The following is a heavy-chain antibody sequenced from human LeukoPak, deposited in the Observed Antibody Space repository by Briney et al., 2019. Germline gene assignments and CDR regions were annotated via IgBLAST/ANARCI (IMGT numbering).Heavy chain of an antibody. CDR1: GYIFSNYD. Sequence: ASVKVSCKTSGYIFSNYDINWVRQATGQGLEWMGWVNPNSGNRGYAQKFQGRLTITTDESTSTAYMELSSLRSEDTAVYYCATEAQYLDAFDIWGQGTMVTVSS. V-gene: IGHV1-8*03. CDR2: VNPNSGNR. J-gene: IGHJ3*02. D-gene: IGHD2-2*01. CDR3: ATEAQYLDAFDI.